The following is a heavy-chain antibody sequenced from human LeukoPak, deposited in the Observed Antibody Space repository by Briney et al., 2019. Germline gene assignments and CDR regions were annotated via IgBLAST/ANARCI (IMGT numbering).Heavy chain of an antibody. J-gene: IGHJ6*02. CDR1: GYTFTSYY. CDR2: INPSGGST. D-gene: IGHD3-22*01. Sequence: ASVKVSCKASGYTFTSYYMHWVRQAPGQGLEWMGIINPSGGSTSYAQKFQGRVTMTRDTSTSTVYMELSRLRSDDTAVYYCARDDNYYDSSGYYPYYYYYGMDVWGQGTTVTVSS. CDR3: ARDDNYYDSSGYYPYYYYYGMDV. V-gene: IGHV1-46*01.